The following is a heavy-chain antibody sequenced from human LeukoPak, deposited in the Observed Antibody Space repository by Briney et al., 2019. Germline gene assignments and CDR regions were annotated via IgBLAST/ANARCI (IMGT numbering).Heavy chain of an antibody. CDR1: GFTFSSYW. V-gene: IGHV3-7*01. J-gene: IGHJ4*02. CDR3: ANENYYGSGSYADH. CDR2: IKQDGSEK. Sequence: PGGSLRLSCAASGFTFSSYWMSWVRQAPGKGLEWVANIKQDGSEKYYVDSVKGRFTISRDNSKNTLYLQMNSLGAEDTAVYYCANENYYGSGSYADHWGQGTLVTVSS. D-gene: IGHD3-10*01.